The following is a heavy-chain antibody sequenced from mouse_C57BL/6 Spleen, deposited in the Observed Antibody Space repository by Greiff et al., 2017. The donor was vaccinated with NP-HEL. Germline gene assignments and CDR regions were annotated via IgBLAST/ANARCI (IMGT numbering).Heavy chain of an antibody. Sequence: VQLKESGPGLVKPSQSLSLTCSVTGYSITSGYYWNWIRQFPGNKLEWMGYISYDGSNNYNPSLKNRISITRDTSKNQIFLKLNSVTTEDTATYYCARDPYDYDGAMDYWCQGTSVTVSS. D-gene: IGHD2-4*01. J-gene: IGHJ4*01. V-gene: IGHV3-6*01. CDR2: ISYDGSN. CDR3: ARDPYDYDGAMDY. CDR1: GYSITSGYY.